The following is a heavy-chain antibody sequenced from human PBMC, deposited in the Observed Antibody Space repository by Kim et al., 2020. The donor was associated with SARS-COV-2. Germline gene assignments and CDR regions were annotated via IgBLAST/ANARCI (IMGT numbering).Heavy chain of an antibody. CDR3: AKDLLGHNYDILTGSSRGGNY. V-gene: IGHV3-23*01. Sequence: GGSLRLSCAASGFTFSSYAMSWVRQAPGKGLEWVSAISGSGGSTYYADSVKGRFTISRDNSKNTLYLQMNSLRAEDTAVYYCAKDLLGHNYDILTGSSRGGNYWGQGTLVTVSS. CDR2: ISGSGGST. CDR1: GFTFSSYA. J-gene: IGHJ4*02. D-gene: IGHD3-9*01.